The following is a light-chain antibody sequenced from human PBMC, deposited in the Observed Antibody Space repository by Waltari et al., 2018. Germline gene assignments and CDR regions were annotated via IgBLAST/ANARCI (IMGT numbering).Light chain of an antibody. CDR3: QQYKSPTWT. Sequence: DIQMTQSPSTLSAFVGDRVTITCRASQSISGWLAWYQQKPGKAPNLLIFKASTLESGVSSRFSGSGSGTEFTLTINSLQPDDFATYYCQQYKSPTWTFGQGTKVEIK. CDR2: KAS. CDR1: QSISGW. J-gene: IGKJ1*01. V-gene: IGKV1-5*03.